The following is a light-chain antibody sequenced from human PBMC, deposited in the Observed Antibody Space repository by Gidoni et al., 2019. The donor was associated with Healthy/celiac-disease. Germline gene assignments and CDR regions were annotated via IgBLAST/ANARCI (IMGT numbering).Light chain of an antibody. CDR3: QAWDSRTAV. Sequence: SYELTQPPSVSVSPGQTASITCSGDKVGDKYACWYQQKPGQSPVLVIYQDSKRPAGIPERFSGSNSENKATLTISGTQAMDEADYYCQAWDSRTAVFGGGTKLTVL. CDR1: KVGDKY. CDR2: QDS. V-gene: IGLV3-1*01. J-gene: IGLJ2*01.